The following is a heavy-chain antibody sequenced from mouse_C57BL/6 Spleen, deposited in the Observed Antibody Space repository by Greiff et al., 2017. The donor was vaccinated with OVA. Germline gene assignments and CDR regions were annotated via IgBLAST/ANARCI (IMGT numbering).Heavy chain of an antibody. CDR1: GYTFTSYW. CDR3: ARAAFAY. V-gene: IGHV1-55*01. J-gene: IGHJ3*01. CDR2: IYPGSGST. Sequence: QVQLQQPGAELLKPGASVQMSCKASGYTFTSYWITWVQQRPGQGLAWIGDIYPGSGSTNYNEQFRSKAILAVDTSSSTAYMQLSSLTSEDSAVYYCARAAFAYWGQGTLVTVSA.